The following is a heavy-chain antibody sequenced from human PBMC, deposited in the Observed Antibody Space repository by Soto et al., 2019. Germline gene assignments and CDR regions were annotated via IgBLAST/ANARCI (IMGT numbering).Heavy chain of an antibody. Sequence: GGSLRLSCPPSGFSCSRYGMHWIRQAPGKGLEWVAATWYDGSRTYYADSVKGRFTISRDNSKNTLYLQMNSLRAEDTAVYYCAKDEVNMVATIDYWGQGTLVTVSS. CDR1: GFSCSRYG. D-gene: IGHD5-12*01. J-gene: IGHJ4*02. V-gene: IGHV3-33*06. CDR2: TWYDGSRT. CDR3: AKDEVNMVATIDY.